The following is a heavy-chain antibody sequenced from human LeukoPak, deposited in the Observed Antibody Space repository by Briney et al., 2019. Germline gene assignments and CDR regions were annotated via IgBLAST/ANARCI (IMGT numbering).Heavy chain of an antibody. V-gene: IGHV3-15*04. Sequence: GGSLRLSCAASGFSFSDAWMSWVRQIPGKGLEWVGRIESKTDGGTTDYAAPVKGRFTISRDDPTNTLYLQMNSLKSEDTAVYYCTTYGSGRKFDYWGQGILVTVSS. D-gene: IGHD3-10*01. CDR2: IESKTDGGTT. J-gene: IGHJ4*02. CDR1: GFSFSDAW. CDR3: TTYGSGRKFDY.